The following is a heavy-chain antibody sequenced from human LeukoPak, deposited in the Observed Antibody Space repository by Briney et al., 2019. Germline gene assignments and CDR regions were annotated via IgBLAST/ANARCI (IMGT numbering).Heavy chain of an antibody. CDR2: INHSGST. D-gene: IGHD1-26*01. CDR1: GGSFSGYY. Sequence: SETLSLTWAVYGGSFSGYYWSWIRQPPGKGLEWIGEINHSGSTNYNPSLKSRVTISVDTSKNQFSLKLSSVTAADTAVYYCARGKAAWTGSLGYWGQGTLVTVSS. V-gene: IGHV4-34*01. CDR3: ARGKAAWTGSLGY. J-gene: IGHJ4*02.